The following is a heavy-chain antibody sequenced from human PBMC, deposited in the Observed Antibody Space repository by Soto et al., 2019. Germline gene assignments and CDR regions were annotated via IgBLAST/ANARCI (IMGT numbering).Heavy chain of an antibody. Sequence: EEQLVESGGGLVQPGGPLRVSCAASGFTFSGHWMTWVRQAPGKGLEWVASIKEDGSEKKYVDSAKGRFTISRDNAKKSLYLQMNSLRGDDTAVYYCARGGSNRFGLWGQGTLVTVSS. V-gene: IGHV3-7*04. CDR1: GFTFSGHW. J-gene: IGHJ4*02. D-gene: IGHD6-13*01. CDR3: ARGGSNRFGL. CDR2: IKEDGSEK.